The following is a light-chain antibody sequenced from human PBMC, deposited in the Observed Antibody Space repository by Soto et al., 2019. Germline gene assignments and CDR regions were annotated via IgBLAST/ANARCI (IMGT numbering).Light chain of an antibody. CDR3: QQSYITPPLT. CDR2: AAS. Sequence: DIQMTQSPSSLSASVGDRVTITCRASQSISTYLNWYQQKPGKAPKLLIYAASSLQSGVPSRFSASGSGTDFTLTISRLQPEAFATYYCQQSYITPPLTFGGGTKVEIK. CDR1: QSISTY. J-gene: IGKJ4*01. V-gene: IGKV1-39*01.